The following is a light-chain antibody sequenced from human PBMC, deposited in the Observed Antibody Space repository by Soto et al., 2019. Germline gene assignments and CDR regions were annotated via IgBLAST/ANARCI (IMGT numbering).Light chain of an antibody. V-gene: IGLV2-14*01. CDR1: SSDVGGYNY. Sequence: QSALTQPASVSGSPGQSITISCTGTSSDVGGYNYVSWYQQHPGKAPKLMIYEVSNRPSGVSNRFSGSKSGNTASLTTSGLQAEDEADYYCSSSTSSSIDYVFGTGTKLTVL. CDR2: EVS. J-gene: IGLJ1*01. CDR3: SSSTSSSIDYV.